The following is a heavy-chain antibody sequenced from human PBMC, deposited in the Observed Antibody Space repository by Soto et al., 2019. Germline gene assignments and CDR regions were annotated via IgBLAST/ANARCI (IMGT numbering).Heavy chain of an antibody. CDR1: GASMSPYY. CDR2: IYYSGNT. Sequence: PSETLSLTCTVSGASMSPYYWSWIRQPPGKGLEWIGYIYYSGNTDSNPSLKSRVTISMDTSKNQFSLKLSSVTAEDTAMYYCARVMSRGISLSMDVWGQGTTVTVSS. CDR3: ARVMSRGISLSMDV. V-gene: IGHV4-59*01. D-gene: IGHD3-16*01. J-gene: IGHJ6*02.